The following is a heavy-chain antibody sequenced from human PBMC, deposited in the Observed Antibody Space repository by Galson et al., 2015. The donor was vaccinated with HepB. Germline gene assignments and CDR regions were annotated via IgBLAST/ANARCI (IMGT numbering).Heavy chain of an antibody. Sequence: SLRLSCAASGFTFSSYAMHWVRQAPGKGPEWVAVISYDGSNKYYADSVKGRFTISRDNSKNTLYLQMNSLRAEDTAVYYCARDPTTIAAAAPFDYWGQGTLVTVSS. CDR1: GFTFSSYA. D-gene: IGHD6-13*01. V-gene: IGHV3-30*04. CDR2: ISYDGSNK. J-gene: IGHJ4*02. CDR3: ARDPTTIAAAAPFDY.